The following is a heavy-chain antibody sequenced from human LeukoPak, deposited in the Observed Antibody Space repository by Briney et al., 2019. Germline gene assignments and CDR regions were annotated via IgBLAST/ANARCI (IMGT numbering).Heavy chain of an antibody. D-gene: IGHD3-16*01. CDR2: FDPEDGET. J-gene: IGHJ6*02. CDR3: ARFKDYDYVWGSYGMDV. CDR1: GYTLTELS. V-gene: IGHV1-24*01. Sequence: ASVKVSCKVSGYTLTELSMHWVRQAPGKGLEWMGGFDPEDGETIYAQKFQGRVTMTEDTSTDTAYMELSSLRSEDTAVYYCARFKDYDYVWGSYGMDVWGQGTTVTVSS.